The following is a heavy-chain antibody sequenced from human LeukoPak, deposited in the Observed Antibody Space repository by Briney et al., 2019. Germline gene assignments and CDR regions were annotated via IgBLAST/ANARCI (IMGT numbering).Heavy chain of an antibody. J-gene: IGHJ6*02. Sequence: GGSLRLSCAASGFTFSDYYMSWIRQAPGKRLEWVSYISSSGSTIYYADSVKGRFTISRDNAKNSLYLQMNSLRAEDTAVYYCARGISPRITMVRGVISPYGMDVWGQGTTVTVSS. CDR3: ARGISPRITMVRGVISPYGMDV. V-gene: IGHV3-11*01. D-gene: IGHD3-10*01. CDR1: GFTFSDYY. CDR2: ISSSGSTI.